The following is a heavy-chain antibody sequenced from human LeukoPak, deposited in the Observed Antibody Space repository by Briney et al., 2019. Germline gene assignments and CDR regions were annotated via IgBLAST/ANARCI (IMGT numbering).Heavy chain of an antibody. CDR1: GFTFSSYW. Sequence: GSLRLSCAASGFTFSSYWMSWVRQVPGKGLEWVAYISTGGSYIHYADSVKGRFTISRDNARNSLDLQMNSLRVEVTAVYFCVRGSGSFDIWGQGTMVTVSS. V-gene: IGHV3-21*01. CDR2: ISTGGSYI. J-gene: IGHJ3*02. CDR3: VRGSGSFDI. D-gene: IGHD6-25*01.